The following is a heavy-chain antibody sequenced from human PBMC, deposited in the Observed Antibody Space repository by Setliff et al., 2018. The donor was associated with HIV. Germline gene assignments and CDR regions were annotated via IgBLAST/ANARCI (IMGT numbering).Heavy chain of an antibody. V-gene: IGHV4-39*01. CDR1: GGSASNSRYY. Sequence: SETLSLTCTVSGGSASNSRYYWAWIRQPPGKGLEYIGSIHYNERTYYNPSLKSRVAISIDTSKNQFSLNLTSVTAADTAVYYCASRVYYYDSNNFLREEGFDPWGQGTLVTV. CDR2: IHYNERT. CDR3: ASRVYYYDSNNFLREEGFDP. J-gene: IGHJ5*02. D-gene: IGHD3-22*01.